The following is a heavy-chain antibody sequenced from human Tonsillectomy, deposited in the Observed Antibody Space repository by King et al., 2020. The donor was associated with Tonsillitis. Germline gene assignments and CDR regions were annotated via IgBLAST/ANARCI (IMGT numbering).Heavy chain of an antibody. V-gene: IGHV1-18*04. CDR3: ARDFVAYYYDSSRPIDY. J-gene: IGHJ4*02. CDR1: GHTFTSYD. CDR2: ISAYNGNT. Sequence: QLVQSGAEVKKPGASVKVSCKASGHTFTSYDMSWVRQAPGQGLEWMGWISAYNGNTNYAQRLQGRVTMTTDTSTSTAYMELRSLRSDDTAVYYCARDFVAYYYDSSRPIDYWGQGTLVTVSS. D-gene: IGHD3-22*01.